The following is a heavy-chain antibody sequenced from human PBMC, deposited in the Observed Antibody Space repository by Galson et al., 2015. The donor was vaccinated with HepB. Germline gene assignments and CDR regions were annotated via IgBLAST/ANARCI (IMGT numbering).Heavy chain of an antibody. D-gene: IGHD2-21*01. CDR2: ISSSSSYI. Sequence: SLRLSCAASGFTFSSYSMNWVRQAPGKGLEWVSSISSSSSYIYYADSVKGQFTISRDNAKNSLYLQMNSLRAEDTAVYYCARDHISRAINYGMDVWGQGTTVTVSS. CDR3: ARDHISRAINYGMDV. J-gene: IGHJ6*02. V-gene: IGHV3-21*01. CDR1: GFTFSSYS.